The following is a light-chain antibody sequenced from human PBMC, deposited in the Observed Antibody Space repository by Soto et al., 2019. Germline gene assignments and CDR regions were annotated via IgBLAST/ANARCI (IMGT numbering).Light chain of an antibody. Sequence: QSVLTQPASVSGSPGQSITISCTGTSSDVGGYNYVSWYQQYPGKAPKLMIYEVTKRPSGVSNRFSGSKSGNTASLTISGLQAEDEPDYYCSSYTGSPYVFGTGTKVTV. CDR3: SSYTGSPYV. CDR2: EVT. CDR1: SSDVGGYNY. J-gene: IGLJ1*01. V-gene: IGLV2-14*03.